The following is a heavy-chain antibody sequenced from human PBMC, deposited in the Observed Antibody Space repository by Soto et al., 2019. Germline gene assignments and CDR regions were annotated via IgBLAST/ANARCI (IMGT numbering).Heavy chain of an antibody. CDR1: GGSISSSNW. J-gene: IGHJ6*02. Sequence: SETLSLTCADSGGSISSSNWWSWVRQPAGKGLEWIGEIYHSGSTNYNPSLKSRVTISVDKSKNQFSLKLSSVTAADTAVYYCAGAVATDYYYYGMDVWGQGTTVTVSS. V-gene: IGHV4-4*02. CDR3: AGAVATDYYYYGMDV. D-gene: IGHD2-21*02. CDR2: IYHSGST.